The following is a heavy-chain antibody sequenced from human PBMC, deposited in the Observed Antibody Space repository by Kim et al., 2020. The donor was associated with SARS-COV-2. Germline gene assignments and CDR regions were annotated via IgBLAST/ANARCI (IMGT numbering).Heavy chain of an antibody. D-gene: IGHD3-10*01. CDR3: AREIRTTPDAFDI. CDR2: ISGNGRGK. Sequence: GGSLRLSCVASGFSFSYYEMSWVRQAPGKGLEWLSSISGNGRGKEYADSVKGRFTISRDNAKNSVYLQMNSLRAEDTAVYHCAREIRTTPDAFDIWGQGTMVTVS. V-gene: IGHV3-48*03. J-gene: IGHJ3*02. CDR1: GFSFSYYE.